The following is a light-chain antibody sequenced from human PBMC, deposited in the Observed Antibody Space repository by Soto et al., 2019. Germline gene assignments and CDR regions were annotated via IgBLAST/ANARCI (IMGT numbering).Light chain of an antibody. CDR2: EVS. CDR3: SSSTSSSTYV. V-gene: IGLV2-14*01. Sequence: QSVLTQPASVSGSHGQSITISCTGTSSDVGGYNYVSWYQQHPGKAPKLMIYEVSNRPSGVSNRFSGSKSGNTASLPISGLQAQHEADYYCSSSTSSSTYVFGTGTKVIV. CDR1: SSDVGGYNY. J-gene: IGLJ1*01.